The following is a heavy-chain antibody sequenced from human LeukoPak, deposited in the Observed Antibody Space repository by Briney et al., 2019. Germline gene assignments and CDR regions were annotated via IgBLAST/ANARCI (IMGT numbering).Heavy chain of an antibody. CDR3: ARVYCSSTSCYEGCFDY. Sequence: ASVKVSCKASGYTFTSYDINWVRQATGQGLEWMGWMNPNSGNTGYAQKFQGRVTMTRDTSTSTVYMELSSLRSEDTAVYYCARVYCSSTSCYEGCFDYWGQGTLVTVSS. CDR1: GYTFTSYD. J-gene: IGHJ4*02. D-gene: IGHD2-2*01. V-gene: IGHV1-8*01. CDR2: MNPNSGNT.